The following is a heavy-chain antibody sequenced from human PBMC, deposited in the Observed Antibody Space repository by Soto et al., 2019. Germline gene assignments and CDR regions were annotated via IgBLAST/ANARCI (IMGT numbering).Heavy chain of an antibody. CDR1: GFTFSDYY. J-gene: IGHJ3*02. Sequence: PGGSLRLSCAASGFTFSDYYMSWIRQAPGKGLEWVSYISSSGSTIYYADSVKGRFTISRYNAKNSLYLQMNSLRAADTAVYYCARVGREDHIMITLGGGHAFDIWGQGTMVTVSS. CDR3: ARVGREDHIMITLGGGHAFDI. CDR2: ISSSGSTI. D-gene: IGHD3-16*01. V-gene: IGHV3-11*01.